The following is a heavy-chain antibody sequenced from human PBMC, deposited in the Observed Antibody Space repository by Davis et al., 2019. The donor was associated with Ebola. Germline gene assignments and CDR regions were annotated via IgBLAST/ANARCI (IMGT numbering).Heavy chain of an antibody. V-gene: IGHV1-69*06. CDR3: ASRGYGSGSYNWFDP. D-gene: IGHD3-10*01. CDR1: GATFSSYA. Sequence: AASVKVSCKASGATFSSYAISWVRQAPGQGLEWMGGIIPIFGTANYAQKFQGRVTITADKSTSTAYMELSSLRSEDTAVYYCASRGYGSGSYNWFDPWGQGTLVTVSS. J-gene: IGHJ5*02. CDR2: IIPIFGTA.